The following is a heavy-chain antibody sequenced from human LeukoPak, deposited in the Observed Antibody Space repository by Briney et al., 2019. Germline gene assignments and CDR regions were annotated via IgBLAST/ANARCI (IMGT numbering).Heavy chain of an antibody. V-gene: IGHV4-59*01. J-gene: IGHJ5*02. CDR1: GGSISSYY. D-gene: IGHD1-1*01. CDR2: IYYSGST. CDR3: ARGDLSWNWFDP. Sequence: SETLSLTCTVSGGSISSYYWAWIRQPPGRGLEWIGYIYYSGSTNYNPSLKSRITMSVDASKNQFSLKLTSVTAADTAVYYCARGDLSWNWFDPWGQGTLVTVSS.